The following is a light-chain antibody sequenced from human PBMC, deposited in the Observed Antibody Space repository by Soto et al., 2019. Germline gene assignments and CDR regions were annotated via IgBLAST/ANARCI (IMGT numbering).Light chain of an antibody. J-gene: IGKJ4*01. CDR3: QQYGRSPLT. V-gene: IGKV3-20*01. Sequence: EIVLTQSPDTLSLSPGERATLSCRASQSVRNNYLAWYQQKPGQAPRFLIYDASSRATGIPDRFSGSGSGPDFTPTISRLEPEDFAVYYCQQYGRSPLTYGGGTKVEIK. CDR2: DAS. CDR1: QSVRNNY.